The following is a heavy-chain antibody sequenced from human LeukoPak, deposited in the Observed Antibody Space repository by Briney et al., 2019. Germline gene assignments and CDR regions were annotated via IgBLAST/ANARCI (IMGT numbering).Heavy chain of an antibody. CDR3: AKDPINDYYAINYFDY. D-gene: IGHD3-10*01. J-gene: IGHJ4*02. CDR2: ITGSGGST. V-gene: IGHV3-23*01. Sequence: PGGSLRLSCAASGGTFRSYGMSWVRRAPGKGLEWVSGITGSGGSTYYADSVKGRFTISRDNAKKSLYLQMNSLRAEDTAVYYCAKDPINDYYAINYFDYWGQGTLVTVSS. CDR1: GGTFRSYG.